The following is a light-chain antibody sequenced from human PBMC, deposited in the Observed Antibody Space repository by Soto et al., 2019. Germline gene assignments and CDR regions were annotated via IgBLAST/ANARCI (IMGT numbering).Light chain of an antibody. J-gene: IGLJ3*02. V-gene: IGLV2-23*03. Sequence: QSALTQPASVSGSPGQSITISCTGTSSDVGNYNLVSWYQQHPGQGPKLLIFEGDKRPSGISNRFSGSKSGKTASLTISGLQAEDEADYYCCSYAGSTTFSVVVVGGTKVTVL. CDR2: EGD. CDR3: CSYAGSTTFSVV. CDR1: SSDVGNYNL.